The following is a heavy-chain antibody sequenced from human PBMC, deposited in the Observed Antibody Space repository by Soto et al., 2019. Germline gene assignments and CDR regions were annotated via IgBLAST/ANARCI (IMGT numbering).Heavy chain of an antibody. CDR3: GGEGGCDDYYFDY. CDR2: IYYSGST. CDR1: GGSISSGGYY. Sequence: SETLSLTCTVSGGSISSGGYYWSWIRQHPGKGLEWIGYIYYSGSTYYNPSLKSRVTISVDTSKNQFSLKLSSVTAADTAVYYCGGEGGCDDYYFDYWGQGTLVTVSS. J-gene: IGHJ4*02. D-gene: IGHD2-2*01. V-gene: IGHV4-31*03.